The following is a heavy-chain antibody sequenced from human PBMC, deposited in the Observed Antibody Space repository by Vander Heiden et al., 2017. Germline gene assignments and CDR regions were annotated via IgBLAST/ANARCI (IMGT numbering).Heavy chain of an antibody. V-gene: IGHV3-15*07. CDR1: GFTVADVR. J-gene: IGHJ4*02. CDR3: VTYLAR. CDR2: IKSEAGGGTT. Sequence: EVQWVEWGGGLVKPGGSVLRSCAATGFTVADVRMHWVRQAPGKGLECVGRIKSEAGGGTTDYAAPVKCRFTVSSDDSKNTLSLQMNSLRIEDAAVYYCVTYLARGGQGTLVTVSS.